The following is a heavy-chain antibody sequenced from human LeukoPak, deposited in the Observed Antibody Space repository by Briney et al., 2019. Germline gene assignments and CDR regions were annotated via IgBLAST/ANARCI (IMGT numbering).Heavy chain of an antibody. D-gene: IGHD2-21*02. J-gene: IGHJ4*02. CDR2: INHSGST. Sequence: SETLSLACAVYGGSFSGYYWSWIRQPPGKGLEWIGEINHSGSTNYNPSLKSRVTISVDTSKNQFSLKLSSVTAADTAVYYCARGGEVTAFDYWGQGTLVTVSS. CDR3: ARGGEVTAFDY. CDR1: GGSFSGYY. V-gene: IGHV4-34*01.